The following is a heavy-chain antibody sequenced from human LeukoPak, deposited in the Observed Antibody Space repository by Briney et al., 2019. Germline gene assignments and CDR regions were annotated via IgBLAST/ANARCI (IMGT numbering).Heavy chain of an antibody. CDR2: IYHSGST. CDR3: ARSALYSHTY. V-gene: IGHV4-38-2*02. Sequence: SETLSLTCTVSGYSISSGYYWGWIRQPPGKGLEWIGSIYHSGSTYYNPSLKSRVTISVDTSKNQFSLKLSSVTAADTAVYYCARSALYSHTYWGQGTLVTVSS. J-gene: IGHJ4*02. D-gene: IGHD2-21*01. CDR1: GYSISSGYY.